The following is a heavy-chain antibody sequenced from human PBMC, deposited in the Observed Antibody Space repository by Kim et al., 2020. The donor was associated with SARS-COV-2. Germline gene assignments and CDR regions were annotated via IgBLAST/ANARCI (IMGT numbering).Heavy chain of an antibody. V-gene: IGHV3-23*01. J-gene: IGHJ1*01. CDR3: AKGVYNYDSSGYEL. D-gene: IGHD3-22*01. CDR1: GFTFSTSA. Sequence: GGSLRLSCAASGFTFSTSAMSWVRQAPGKGLEWVSAISVSAGSTYSADSVKGRFTASRDNSKSTLFLQKNSLSAEATVDYYCAKGVYNYDSSGYELWGQG. CDR2: ISVSAGST.